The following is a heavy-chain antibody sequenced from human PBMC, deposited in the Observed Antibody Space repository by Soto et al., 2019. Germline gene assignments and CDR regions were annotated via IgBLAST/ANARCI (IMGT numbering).Heavy chain of an antibody. D-gene: IGHD2-15*01. J-gene: IGHJ4*02. CDR1: GGSISSYY. V-gene: IGHV4-59*01. CDR2: IYYSGST. Sequence: ETLSLTCTVSGGSISSYYWSWIRQPPGKGLEWIGYIYYSGSTNYNPSLKSRVTISVDTSKNQFSLKLSSVTAADTAVYYCARGEDCSGGSCYSPGLDFDYWRQGTLVTVSS. CDR3: ARGEDCSGGSCYSPGLDFDY.